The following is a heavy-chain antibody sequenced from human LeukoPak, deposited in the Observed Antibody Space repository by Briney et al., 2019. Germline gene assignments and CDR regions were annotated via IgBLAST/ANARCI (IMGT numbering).Heavy chain of an antibody. CDR1: GGSFSGYY. Sequence: PSETLSLTCAVYGGSFSGYYWSWIRQSPGKGLEWIGELNQSGITNYNPSLKTRVTISVDTSKNQLSLKLRSVTPADTAVYYCARDDRRYCSGGTCYSRDYWGQGTLVTVSS. D-gene: IGHD2-15*01. J-gene: IGHJ4*02. CDR3: ARDDRRYCSGGTCYSRDY. CDR2: LNQSGIT. V-gene: IGHV4-34*01.